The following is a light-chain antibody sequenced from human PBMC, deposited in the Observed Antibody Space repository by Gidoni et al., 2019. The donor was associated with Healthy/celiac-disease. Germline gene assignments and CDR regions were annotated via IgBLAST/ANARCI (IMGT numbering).Light chain of an antibody. CDR1: ESVLYSSNNKNY. CDR3: QQYYSTPYT. Sequence: DIVMTQSPDSLAVSLGERATINCKSTESVLYSSNNKNYLAWYQQKPGQPPKLLIYWGSTRESGVPDRFSGSGSGTDFTLNISSLQAEDVAVYYCQQYYSTPYTFGQGTKLEIK. J-gene: IGKJ2*01. CDR2: WGS. V-gene: IGKV4-1*01.